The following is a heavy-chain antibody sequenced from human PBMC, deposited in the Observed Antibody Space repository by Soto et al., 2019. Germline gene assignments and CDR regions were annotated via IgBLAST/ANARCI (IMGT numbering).Heavy chain of an antibody. J-gene: IGHJ5*02. V-gene: IGHV4-4*02. CDR2: IYHSGST. CDR1: SGSISSTNW. D-gene: IGHD2-15*01. Sequence: PSETLSLTCAVSSGSISSTNWWSWVRQPPGKGLEWIGEIYHSGSTNYNPSLKSRVTISVDKSKNQFSLKLSSVTAADTAVYYCARMRPVVVVAARRFNWFDPWGQGTLVTVSS. CDR3: ARMRPVVVVAARRFNWFDP.